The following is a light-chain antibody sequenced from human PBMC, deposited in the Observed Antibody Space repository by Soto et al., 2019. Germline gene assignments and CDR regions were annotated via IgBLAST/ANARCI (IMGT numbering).Light chain of an antibody. CDR3: QQYNNWPPRT. CDR2: GAS. Sequence: EIVMTQSPATLSVSPGERATLSCRASQSVGTDLAWFQQKPGQAPRLLVYGASITAAGIPARFSGSGSGTEFTLTISSLQSEEFAVYYCQQYNNWPPRTFGQGTKLEIK. CDR1: QSVGTD. V-gene: IGKV3-15*01. J-gene: IGKJ1*01.